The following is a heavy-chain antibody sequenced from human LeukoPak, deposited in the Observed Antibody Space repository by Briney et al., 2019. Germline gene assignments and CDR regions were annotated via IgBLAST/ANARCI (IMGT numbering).Heavy chain of an antibody. D-gene: IGHD2-2*01. Sequence: GGSLRLSCAASGFPFSLYAMNWVRQAPGKGLEGVSYINDDSTDIHYADSVKGRFSISRDSARNTLYLQLSSLRAEDTAVYYCARDTFQPGLIDSWGQGTLATVSS. CDR1: GFPFSLYA. V-gene: IGHV3-21*05. J-gene: IGHJ4*02. CDR2: INDDSTDI. CDR3: ARDTFQPGLIDS.